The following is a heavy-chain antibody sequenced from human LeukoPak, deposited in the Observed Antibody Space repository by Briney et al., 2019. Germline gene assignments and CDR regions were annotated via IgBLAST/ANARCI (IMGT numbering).Heavy chain of an antibody. Sequence: SGGSLRLSCAASGFTFSDSYMSWIRQAPGKGLEWVSTITSGSSYTNYGDSVKGRFTISRDNAKDSLYLQMNSLRDEDTAVYYCARAVYSSGWYDYWGQGTLVTVSS. J-gene: IGHJ4*02. CDR1: GFTFSDSY. CDR3: ARAVYSSGWYDY. CDR2: ITSGSSYT. D-gene: IGHD6-19*01. V-gene: IGHV3-11*06.